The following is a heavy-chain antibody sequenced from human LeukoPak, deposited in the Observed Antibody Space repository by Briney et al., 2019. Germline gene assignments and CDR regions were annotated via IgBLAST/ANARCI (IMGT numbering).Heavy chain of an antibody. Sequence: SATLSLTCTVSGYSISSGYYWGWIRQPPGKGLEWIGSIYHSGSTYYNPSLKSRVTISVDTSKNQFSLKLSSVTAADTAVYYCARFQSRLYYYYYMDVWGKGTTVTVSS. V-gene: IGHV4-38-2*02. CDR1: GYSISSGYY. CDR3: ARFQSRLYYYYYMDV. CDR2: IYHSGST. J-gene: IGHJ6*03.